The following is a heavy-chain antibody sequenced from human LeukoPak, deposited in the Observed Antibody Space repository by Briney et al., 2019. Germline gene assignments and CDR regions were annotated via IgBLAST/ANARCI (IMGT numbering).Heavy chain of an antibody. V-gene: IGHV3-30*03. CDR2: ISHDESFK. J-gene: IGHJ5*02. CDR1: GFTCSDVG. D-gene: IGHD6-13*01. CDR3: VRVDAYSINWFPFAP. Sequence: GGSLRLSCAAAGFTCSDVGIHWVRAAPGRGLECVALISHDESFKYYADAVRGLFTISRDNSMNTLYLQMNNLRDEETAFYCCVRVDAYSINWFPFAPWGQEPLATASS.